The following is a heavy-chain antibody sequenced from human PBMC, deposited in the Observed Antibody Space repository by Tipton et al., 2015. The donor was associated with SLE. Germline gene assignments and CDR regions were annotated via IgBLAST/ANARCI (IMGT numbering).Heavy chain of an antibody. CDR2: INHSGST. CDR1: GGSFSGYY. CDR3: ARGRDYYDSSGYLYDFDY. V-gene: IGHV4-34*01. J-gene: IGHJ4*02. Sequence: TLSLTCAVYGGSFSGYYWSWIRQPPGKGLEWIGEINHSGSTNYNPSLKSRVTISVDTSKNQFSLKLSSVTAADTAVYYCARGRDYYDSSGYLYDFDYWGQGTLVTVS. D-gene: IGHD3-22*01.